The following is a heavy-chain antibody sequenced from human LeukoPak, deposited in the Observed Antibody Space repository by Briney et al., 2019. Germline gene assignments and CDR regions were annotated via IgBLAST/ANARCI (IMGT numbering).Heavy chain of an antibody. J-gene: IGHJ6*03. Sequence: SETLSLTCAVYGGSFSGYYWSWIRQPPGKGLEWIGEINHSGSTNYNPSLKSRVTISVDTSKNQFSLKLSSVTAADTAVYCCARSWVGDYYYYYYMDVWGKGTTVTVSS. CDR1: GGSFSGYY. CDR3: ARSWVGDYYYYYYMDV. D-gene: IGHD2-21*02. CDR2: INHSGST. V-gene: IGHV4-34*01.